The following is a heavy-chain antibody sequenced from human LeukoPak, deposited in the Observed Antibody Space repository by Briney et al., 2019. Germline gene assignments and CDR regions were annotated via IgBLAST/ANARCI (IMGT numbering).Heavy chain of an antibody. V-gene: IGHV3-21*01. CDR2: ISSSTIYI. CDR1: GFTFRSYT. D-gene: IGHD3-3*01. Sequence: GGSLRLSCAASGFTFRSYTMNWVRQAPGKGLEWVSSISSSTIYIYYADSVKGRFTISRDNAKNSLYLQMNSLRAEDTAVYYCARSGSGSYIDYWGQGTLVTVSS. CDR3: ARSGSGSYIDY. J-gene: IGHJ4*02.